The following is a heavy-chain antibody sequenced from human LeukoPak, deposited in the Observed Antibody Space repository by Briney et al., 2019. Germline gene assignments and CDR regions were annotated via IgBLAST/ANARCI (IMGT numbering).Heavy chain of an antibody. CDR2: INSDGSSA. CDR1: GFTLSSYW. J-gene: IGHJ6*02. D-gene: IGHD3-10*01. Sequence: GGSLRLSCAASGFTLSSYWMHWVRQAPGKGLVWVSRINSDGSSASYADSVKGRFTISRDSAKTSLYLEMNSLRAGDTAIYYCARKLWGHGMDVWGQGTTVTVSS. CDR3: ARKLWGHGMDV. V-gene: IGHV3-74*01.